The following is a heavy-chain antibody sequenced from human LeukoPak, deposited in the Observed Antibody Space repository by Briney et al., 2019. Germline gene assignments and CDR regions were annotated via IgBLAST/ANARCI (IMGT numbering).Heavy chain of an antibody. J-gene: IGHJ5*02. D-gene: IGHD2-2*01. CDR2: IYTSGST. V-gene: IGHV4-4*07. CDR3: ARDVGYCSSTSCYNWFDP. CDR1: GGSISSYY. Sequence: PSETLSLTCTVPGGSISSYYWSWIRQPAGKGLEWIGRIYTSGSTNYNPSLKSRVTMSVDTSKNQFSLKLSSVTAADTAVYYCARDVGYCSSTSCYNWFDPWGQGTLVTVSS.